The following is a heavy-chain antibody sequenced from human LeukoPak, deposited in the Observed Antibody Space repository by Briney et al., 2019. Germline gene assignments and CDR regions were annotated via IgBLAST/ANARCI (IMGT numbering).Heavy chain of an antibody. CDR1: GFTFDDYA. Sequence: PGGSLRLSCAASGFTFDDYAMHWVRQAPGKGLEWVSGISWNSGSIGYADSVEGRFTISRDNAKNSLYLQMNSLRAEDAALYYCAKDIGSLNIDAFDIWGQGTMVTVSS. V-gene: IGHV3-9*01. D-gene: IGHD1-26*01. CDR2: ISWNSGSI. CDR3: AKDIGSLNIDAFDI. J-gene: IGHJ3*02.